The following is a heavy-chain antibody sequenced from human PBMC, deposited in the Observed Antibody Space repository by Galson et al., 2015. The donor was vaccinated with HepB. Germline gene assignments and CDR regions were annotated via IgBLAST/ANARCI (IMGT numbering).Heavy chain of an antibody. CDR1: GYTFTNFA. CDR2: INAGNDKI. CDR3: AREPIGRLNYYFDY. J-gene: IGHJ4*02. D-gene: IGHD4-11*01. Sequence: SVKVSCKASGYTFTNFAIHWVRQAPGQRLQWMGWINAGNDKIKYSQNFQGRVTITSDTSASTVYMELSSLRSEDTAVYYCAREPIGRLNYYFDYWGQGTLVTVSS. V-gene: IGHV1-3*01.